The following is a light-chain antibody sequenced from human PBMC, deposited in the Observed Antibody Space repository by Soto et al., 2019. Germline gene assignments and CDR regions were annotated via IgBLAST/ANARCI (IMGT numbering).Light chain of an antibody. CDR2: RAS. J-gene: IGKJ1*01. V-gene: IGKV3-20*01. Sequence: EIGLTQSPGTLSLSPGERATLSCRASQSVSSSYLAWYQQKPGQAPRLLIYRASSRATGIPDRFSGSGSGTDFTLTISRLEPEYFAVYYCQQYGSSPWKFGQGTKVESK. CDR1: QSVSSSY. CDR3: QQYGSSPWK.